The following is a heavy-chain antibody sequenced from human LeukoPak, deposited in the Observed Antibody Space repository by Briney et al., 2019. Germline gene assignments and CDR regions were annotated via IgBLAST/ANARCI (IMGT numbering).Heavy chain of an antibody. CDR3: ARADCSSTSCYVGGWFDP. D-gene: IGHD2-2*01. CDR2: ISVSSGNI. Sequence: ASVKVSCKASGYTFTSFGISWVRQAPGQGLEWMGWISVSSGNIKYAQKFQGRATMTTDTSTSTAYMELSSLRSEDTAVYYCARADCSSTSCYVGGWFDPWGQGTLVTVSS. CDR1: GYTFTSFG. J-gene: IGHJ5*02. V-gene: IGHV1-18*01.